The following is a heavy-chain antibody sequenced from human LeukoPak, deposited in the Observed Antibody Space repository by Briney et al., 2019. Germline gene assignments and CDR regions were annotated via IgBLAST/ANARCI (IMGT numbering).Heavy chain of an antibody. V-gene: IGHV4-39*01. CDR2: IYYSGST. J-gene: IGHJ4*02. D-gene: IGHD4-17*01. CDR3: ARHQYGDYVGGLFDY. Sequence: SETLSLTCTVSGGSISSSSYYWGWIRQPPGTGLEWIGSIYYSGSTYYNPSLKSRVTISVDTSKNQFSLKLSSVTASDTAVYYCARHQYGDYVGGLFDYWGQGTLVTVSS. CDR1: GGSISSSSYY.